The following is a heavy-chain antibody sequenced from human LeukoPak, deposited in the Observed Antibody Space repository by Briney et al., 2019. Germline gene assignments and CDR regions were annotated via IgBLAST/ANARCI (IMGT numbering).Heavy chain of an antibody. Sequence: PSGTLSLTCTVSGVSISSYYWSWIRQPAGKGLEWIGRIYTSGSTNYNPSLKSRVTMSVDTSKNQFSLKLSSVTAADTAVYYCARDHLAGANDYWGQGNLVTVSS. CDR3: ARDHLAGANDY. CDR2: IYTSGST. V-gene: IGHV4-4*07. D-gene: IGHD1-26*01. CDR1: GVSISSYY. J-gene: IGHJ4*02.